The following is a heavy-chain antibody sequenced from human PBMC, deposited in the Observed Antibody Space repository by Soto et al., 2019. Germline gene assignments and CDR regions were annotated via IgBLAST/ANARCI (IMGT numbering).Heavy chain of an antibody. V-gene: IGHV4-34*01. CDR1: VGSFSGYY. CDR2: INHSGST. CDR3: ARGPYRGTRNYVRGGGFDY. J-gene: IGHJ4*02. D-gene: IGHD3-10*02. Sequence: SETLSLTCAFYVGSFSGYYWSCIRHPPGKWLEWIGEINHSGSTNYNPSLKSRVTISVDTSKNQFSLKLSSVTAADTAVYYCARGPYRGTRNYVRGGGFDYWGQGPPVTVS.